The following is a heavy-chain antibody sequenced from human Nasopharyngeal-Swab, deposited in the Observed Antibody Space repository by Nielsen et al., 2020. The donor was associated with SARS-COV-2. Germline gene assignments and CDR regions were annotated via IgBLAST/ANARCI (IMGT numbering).Heavy chain of an antibody. J-gene: IGHJ6*02. Sequence: GSLRLSCTVSGGSISSYYWSWIRQPAGKGLEWIGRIYTSGSTNYNPSLKSRVTMSVDTSKNQFSLKLSSVTAADTAVYYCASDQKLWFGESADYYYYGMDVWGQGTTVTVSS. CDR3: ASDQKLWFGESADYYYYGMDV. V-gene: IGHV4-4*07. CDR1: GGSISSYY. CDR2: IYTSGST. D-gene: IGHD3-10*01.